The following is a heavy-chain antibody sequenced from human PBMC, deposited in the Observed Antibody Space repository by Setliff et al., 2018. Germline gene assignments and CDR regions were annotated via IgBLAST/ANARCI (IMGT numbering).Heavy chain of an antibody. CDR1: GGSISGYY. Sequence: PSETLSLTCNVSGGSISGYYWSWIRQPPGKGLEWIGNIYSSGSIKYNPSLRSRVTISVDTVKNQFSLRLSSLTAADTAVYYCARAPDSETYYNLYPYYNDVWGKGTTVTVSS. V-gene: IGHV4-59*08. CDR3: ARAPDSETYYNLYPYYNDV. CDR2: IYSSGSI. J-gene: IGHJ6*03. D-gene: IGHD1-26*01.